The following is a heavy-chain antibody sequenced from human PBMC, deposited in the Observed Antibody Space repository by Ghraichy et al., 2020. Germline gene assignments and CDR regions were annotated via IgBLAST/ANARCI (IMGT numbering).Heavy chain of an antibody. CDR1: GGSISSYY. D-gene: IGHD3-10*01. V-gene: IGHV4-59*01. CDR3: ARDLHNYASGSFDY. J-gene: IGHJ4*02. CDR2: IYYSGST. Sequence: SETLSLTCTVSGGSISSYYWSWIRQPPGKGLEWIGYIYYSGSTTYNPSLKSRVTVSLDTSKNQFSLKLSSVTAADTAVYYCARDLHNYASGSFDYWGQGTLVTVSS.